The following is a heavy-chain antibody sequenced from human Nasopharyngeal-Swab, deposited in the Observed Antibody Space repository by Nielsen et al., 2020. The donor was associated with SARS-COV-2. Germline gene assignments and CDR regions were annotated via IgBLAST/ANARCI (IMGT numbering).Heavy chain of an antibody. CDR3: ARTDGYTLNNAFDI. V-gene: IGHV3-21*01. CDR1: GFTFSSYW. CDR2: ISSSSSYT. Sequence: GGSLRLSCAASGFTFSSYWMNWVRQAPGKGLEWVSFISSSSSYTNYGDSVKGRFTISRDNAKNSLYLQMNSLRAEDTAVYYCARTDGYTLNNAFDIWGQGTMVTVSS. D-gene: IGHD5-24*01. J-gene: IGHJ3*02.